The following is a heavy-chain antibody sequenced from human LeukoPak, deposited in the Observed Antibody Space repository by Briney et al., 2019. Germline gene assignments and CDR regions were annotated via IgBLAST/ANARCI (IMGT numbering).Heavy chain of an antibody. V-gene: IGHV4-59*12. J-gene: IGHJ5*02. CDR2: IHYSGST. Sequence: PSETLSLTCTVSGGSISSYYWSWIRQPPGKGLEWIGYIHYSGSTNYNPSLKSRVTISVDTSKNQFSLKLSSVTAADTAVYYCARSRAHSSSWYGSVGWFDPWGQGTLVTVSS. D-gene: IGHD6-13*01. CDR3: ARSRAHSSSWYGSVGWFDP. CDR1: GGSISSYY.